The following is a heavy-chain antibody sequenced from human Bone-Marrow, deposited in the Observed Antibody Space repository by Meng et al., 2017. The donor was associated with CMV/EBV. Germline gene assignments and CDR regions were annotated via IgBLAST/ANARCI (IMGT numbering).Heavy chain of an antibody. D-gene: IGHD4-17*01. CDR1: YG. J-gene: IGHJ6*02. V-gene: IGHV5-51*01. Sequence: YGIGWVRKMPGKGLEWMGIIYPGDSDTRYSPSFQGQVTISADKSISTAYLQWSSLKASDTAMYYCARYNYLYGDYWGYYYYYGMDVWGQGTTVTVSS. CDR2: IYPGDSDT. CDR3: ARYNYLYGDYWGYYYYYGMDV.